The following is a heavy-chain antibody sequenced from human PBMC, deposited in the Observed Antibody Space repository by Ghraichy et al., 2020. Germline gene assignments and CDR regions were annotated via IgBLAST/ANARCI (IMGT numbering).Heavy chain of an antibody. J-gene: IGHJ4*02. CDR1: GYSLRSYH. CDR3: VRGTVGVSDY. Sequence: TVSCKASGYSLRSYHMHWVRQAPGQGLEWMGIIDPNGVSTSYAQRFRGRVTMTRDTSTSTLYMELSSLRSEDTAVYYCVRGTVGVSDYWGQGTLVTVSS. V-gene: IGHV1-46*01. CDR2: IDPNGVST. D-gene: IGHD1-26*01.